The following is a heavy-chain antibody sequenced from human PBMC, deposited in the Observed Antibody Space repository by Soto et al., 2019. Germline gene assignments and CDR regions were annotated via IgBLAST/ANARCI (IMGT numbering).Heavy chain of an antibody. Sequence: GGSLRLSCSASGFTFSSYAMHWVRQAPGKGLEYVSAISSNGGSTYYADSVKGRFTISRDNSKNTLYLQMSSLRAEDTAVYYCVNPPYCSGGSCSDYGGQGTLVTVP. V-gene: IGHV3-64D*06. CDR2: ISSNGGST. CDR3: VNPPYCSGGSCSDY. CDR1: GFTFSSYA. J-gene: IGHJ4*02. D-gene: IGHD2-15*01.